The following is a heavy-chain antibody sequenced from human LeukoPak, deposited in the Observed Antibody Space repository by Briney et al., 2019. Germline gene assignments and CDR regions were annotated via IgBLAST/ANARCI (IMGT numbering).Heavy chain of an antibody. V-gene: IGHV3-21*01. J-gene: IGHJ5*02. CDR1: GFTFSSYS. CDR3: ARDRYSSGWNWFDP. Sequence: GGSLRLSCAASGFTFSSYSMNWVRQAPGKGLEWVSSIGSSSSYIYYADSVKGRFTISRDNAKNSVYLQMNSLRAEDTAVYYCARDRYSSGWNWFDPWGQGTLVTVSS. CDR2: IGSSSSYI. D-gene: IGHD6-19*01.